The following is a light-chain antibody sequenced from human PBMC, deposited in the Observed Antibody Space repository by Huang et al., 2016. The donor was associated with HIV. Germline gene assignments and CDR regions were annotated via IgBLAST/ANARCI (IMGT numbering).Light chain of an antibody. V-gene: IGKV2-28*01. CDR1: QSLLQSNGYNY. J-gene: IGKJ4*01. CDR2: LGC. Sequence: DIVMTQSLLSLPVTPGEPASISCRSSQSLLQSNGYNYLEWDLQKRGQSPQLLIYLGCNRASGVPDRFSGSGSGTAFTLKISRVEAEDVGVYYCMQTLQTPLTFGGGTKVEIK. CDR3: MQTLQTPLT.